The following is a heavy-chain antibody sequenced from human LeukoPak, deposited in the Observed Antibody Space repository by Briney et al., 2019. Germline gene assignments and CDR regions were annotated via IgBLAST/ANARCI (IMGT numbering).Heavy chain of an antibody. CDR2: FDPEDGET. V-gene: IGHV1-24*01. CDR3: ATYLLAAAGDADY. CDR1: GYTLTELS. Sequence: ASVKVPCKVSGYTLTELSMHWVRQAPGKGLEWMGGFDPEDGETIYAQKFQGRVTMTEDTSTDTAYMELSSLRSEDTAVYYCATYLLAAAGDADYWGQGTLVSVPS. J-gene: IGHJ4*02. D-gene: IGHD6-13*01.